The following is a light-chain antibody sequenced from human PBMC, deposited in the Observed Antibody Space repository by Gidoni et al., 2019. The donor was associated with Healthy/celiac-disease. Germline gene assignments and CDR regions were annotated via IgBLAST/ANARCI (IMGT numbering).Light chain of an antibody. CDR1: QSVSSN. V-gene: IGKV3-15*01. CDR3: QQYNSWPPLT. Sequence: ELVITQSPATLSVSPGERATLPCRASQSVSSNLAWYQQKPGQAPRLLIYGASTRATGIPARFSGSGSGTEFTLTISSLQSEDFAVYYCQQYNSWPPLTFGGGTKVEIK. CDR2: GAS. J-gene: IGKJ4*01.